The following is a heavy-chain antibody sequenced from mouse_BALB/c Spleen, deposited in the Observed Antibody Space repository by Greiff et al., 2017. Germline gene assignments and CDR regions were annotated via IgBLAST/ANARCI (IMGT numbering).Heavy chain of an antibody. J-gene: IGHJ3*01. V-gene: IGHV2-9*02. CDR2: IWAGGST. Sequence: VKLQESGPGLVAPSQSLSITCTVSGFSLTSYGVHWVRQPPGKGLEWLGVIWAGGSTNYNSALMSRLSISKDNSKSQVFLKMNSLQTDDTAMYYCARGGNSPYWGQGTLVTVSA. CDR3: ARGGNSPY. CDR1: GFSLTSYG. D-gene: IGHD2-1*01.